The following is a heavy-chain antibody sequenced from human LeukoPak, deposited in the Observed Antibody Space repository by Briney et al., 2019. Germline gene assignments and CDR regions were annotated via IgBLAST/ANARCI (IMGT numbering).Heavy chain of an antibody. CDR2: IYSGGST. J-gene: IGHJ4*02. D-gene: IGHD1-1*01. Sequence: GGSLRLSCAASGFTVSSNHMSWVRQAPGKGLEWVSVIYSGGSTDYADSVKGRFTISRDNSKNTLYLQMNSLRTEDTAVYHCARGPAGYNWGQGTLVTVSS. CDR1: GFTVSSNH. V-gene: IGHV3-53*01. CDR3: ARGPAGYN.